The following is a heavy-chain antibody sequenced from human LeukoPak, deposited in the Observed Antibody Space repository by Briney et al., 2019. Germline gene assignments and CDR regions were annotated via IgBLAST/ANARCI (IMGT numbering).Heavy chain of an antibody. CDR2: IYTSGST. V-gene: IGHV4-61*02. Sequence: PSQTLSLTCTVSGGSISSGSYYWSWIRQPAGKGLEWIGRIYTSGSTNYNPSLKSRVTISVDTSKNQFSLKLSSVNAADTAVYYCARTYYDFWSGYFPYDWGQGTLVTVSS. CDR1: GGSISSGSYY. J-gene: IGHJ4*02. CDR3: ARTYYDFWSGYFPYD. D-gene: IGHD3-3*01.